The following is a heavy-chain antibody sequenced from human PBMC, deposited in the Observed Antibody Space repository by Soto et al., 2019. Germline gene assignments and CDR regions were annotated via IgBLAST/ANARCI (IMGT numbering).Heavy chain of an antibody. CDR3: ARREIQGPIDY. Sequence: SETLSLTCAVSGYSISSSNWWGWIWQPPGKGLEWIGYIYYSGTTYYNPSLKSRVTMSVDTSKNQFSLKLTSVTAVDTAVYYCARREIQGPIDYWGQGTLVTSPQ. J-gene: IGHJ4*02. V-gene: IGHV4-28*01. CDR2: IYYSGTT. CDR1: GYSISSSNW. D-gene: IGHD1-26*01.